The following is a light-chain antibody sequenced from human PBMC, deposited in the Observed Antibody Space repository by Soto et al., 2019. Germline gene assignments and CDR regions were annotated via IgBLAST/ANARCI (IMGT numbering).Light chain of an antibody. V-gene: IGKV1-12*01. CDR3: QQANSLPYT. CDR2: NAA. CDR1: QGIGSW. J-gene: IGKJ2*01. Sequence: DIQMTQSPSSVSASVGDRVTITCRASQGIGSWLAWYQQKSGKAPKLLIYNAASLQSGGPSRFSGSGSGTDFTLTINSLQPEDFATYYCQQANSLPYTFGQGTKLEIK.